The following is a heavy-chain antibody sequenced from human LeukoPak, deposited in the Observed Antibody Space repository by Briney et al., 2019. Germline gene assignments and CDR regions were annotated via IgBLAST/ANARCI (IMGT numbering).Heavy chain of an antibody. Sequence: GGSLRLSCAASGFTFSSYAMHWVRQAPGKGLEWVAVISYDGSNKYYADSVKGRFTISRDNSKNTLYLQMNSLRAEDTAVYYCARDGGYCSGGSCYFLSYWGQGTLVTVSS. V-gene: IGHV3-30*04. CDR2: ISYDGSNK. J-gene: IGHJ4*02. CDR1: GFTFSSYA. CDR3: ARDGGYCSGGSCYFLSY. D-gene: IGHD2-15*01.